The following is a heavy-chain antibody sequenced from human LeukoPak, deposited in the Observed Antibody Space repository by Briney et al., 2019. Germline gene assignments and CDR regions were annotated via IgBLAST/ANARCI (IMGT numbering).Heavy chain of an antibody. D-gene: IGHD3-3*01. CDR1: GGSISSGGYY. V-gene: IGHV4-31*03. Sequence: SQTLSLTCTVSGGSISSGGYYWSWIRQHPGKGLEWIGYIYYGGSTYYNPSLKSRVTISVDTSKNQFSLKLSSVTAADTAVYYCARFGITIFGVVIKDWFDPWGQGTLVTVSS. J-gene: IGHJ5*02. CDR2: IYYGGST. CDR3: ARFGITIFGVVIKDWFDP.